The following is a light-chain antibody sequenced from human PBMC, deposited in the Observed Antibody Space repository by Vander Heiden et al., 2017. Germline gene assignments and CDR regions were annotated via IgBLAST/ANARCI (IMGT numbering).Light chain of an antibody. Sequence: AIQMTQSPSSLSASVGDRVTITCRASQGIRNDVGWYQQKPGKAPKLLIYAASSLQSGVPSRFSGSGSGTDFTLTISSLQPEDFATYYCRQDYNYPWTFGQGTKMEIK. CDR2: AAS. J-gene: IGKJ1*01. CDR3: RQDYNYPWT. V-gene: IGKV1-6*01. CDR1: QGIRND.